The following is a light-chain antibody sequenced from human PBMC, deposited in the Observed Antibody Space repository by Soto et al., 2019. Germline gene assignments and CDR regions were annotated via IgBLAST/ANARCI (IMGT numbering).Light chain of an antibody. CDR3: GTWDTSLSAVV. V-gene: IGLV1-51*01. CDR2: DNN. Sequence: QSVLTQPPSVSAAPGQTVTISCSGSSSNIGNNYVSWYQHLPGTAPKVVIYDNNERPSGIPDRFSGSKSGTSATLGITGLQTGDDADYYCGTWDTSLSAVVFGGGTKLTVL. CDR1: SSNIGNNY. J-gene: IGLJ2*01.